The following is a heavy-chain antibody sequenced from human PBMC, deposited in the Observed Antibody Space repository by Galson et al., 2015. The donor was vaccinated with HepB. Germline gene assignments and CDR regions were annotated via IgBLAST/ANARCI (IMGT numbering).Heavy chain of an antibody. J-gene: IGHJ3*02. CDR1: GYTLPELS. D-gene: IGHD3-16*01. V-gene: IGHV1-24*01. CDR3: ATGAAAFDS. Sequence: SVKVSCKVSGYTLPELSMHWVRQAPGKGLEWMRGFGPEDSETIYEQKFQGRVTMTEDTSTDTAYMELSSLRSEDTAVYYCATGAAAFDSWGQGTMVTVPS. CDR2: FGPEDSET.